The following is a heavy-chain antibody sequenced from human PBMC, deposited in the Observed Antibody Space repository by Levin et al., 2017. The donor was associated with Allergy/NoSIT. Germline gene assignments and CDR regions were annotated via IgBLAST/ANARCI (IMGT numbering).Heavy chain of an antibody. Sequence: SQTLSLTCAVYGGSFSGYYWSWIRQPPGKGLEWIGEINHSGSTNYNPSLKSRVTISVDTSKNQFSLKLSSVTAADTAVYYCASRRNVLRFLEWPTSFDYWGQGTLVTVSS. V-gene: IGHV4-34*01. CDR2: INHSGST. CDR3: ASRRNVLRFLEWPTSFDY. J-gene: IGHJ4*02. D-gene: IGHD3-3*01. CDR1: GGSFSGYY.